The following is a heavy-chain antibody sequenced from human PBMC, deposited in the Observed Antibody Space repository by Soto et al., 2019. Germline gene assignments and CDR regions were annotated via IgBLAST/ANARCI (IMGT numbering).Heavy chain of an antibody. Sequence: EMQLLESGGGLVQPGGSLRLSCAASGFTFSTYAINWVRQAPGKGLEWVSGISGSGISTYYADSVKGRFTISRDNSQDTLYLEMNRLRAEDTAVYYCATSSNYYDSSGDSNFDYWGQGTLVTVSS. V-gene: IGHV3-23*01. CDR3: ATSSNYYDSSGDSNFDY. J-gene: IGHJ4*02. CDR1: GFTFSTYA. CDR2: ISGSGIST. D-gene: IGHD3-22*01.